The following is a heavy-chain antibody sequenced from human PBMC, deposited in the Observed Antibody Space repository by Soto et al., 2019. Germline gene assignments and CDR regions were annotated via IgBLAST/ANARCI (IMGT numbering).Heavy chain of an antibody. CDR2: ISGSGGST. CDR1: GFTFSSYA. J-gene: IGHJ4*02. D-gene: IGHD3-9*01. V-gene: IGHV3-23*01. Sequence: GGSLRLSCAASGFTFSSYAMSWVRQAPGKGLEWVSAISGSGGSTYYADSVKGRFTISRDNSKNTLYLQMNSLRAEDTAVYYCAKGYFDWLSGIDYWGQATLVTVSS. CDR3: AKGYFDWLSGIDY.